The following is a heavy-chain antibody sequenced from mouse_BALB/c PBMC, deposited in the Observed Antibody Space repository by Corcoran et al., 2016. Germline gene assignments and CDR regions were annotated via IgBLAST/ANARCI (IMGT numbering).Heavy chain of an antibody. CDR3: ASSHYYGSTCFDY. Sequence: EVQLQQSGPELVKPGASVKMSCKASGYTFTSYVMHWVKQKPGQGLEWIGYINPYNDGTKYNEKFKGKATLTSDKSSSTAYMELSSLTSEDSAVYYCASSHYYGSTCFDYWGQGTTLTVSS. D-gene: IGHD1-1*01. V-gene: IGHV1S136*01. J-gene: IGHJ2*01. CDR2: INPYNDGT. CDR1: GYTFTSYV.